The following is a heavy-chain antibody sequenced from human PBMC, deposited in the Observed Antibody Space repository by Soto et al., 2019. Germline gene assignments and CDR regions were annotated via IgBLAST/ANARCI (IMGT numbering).Heavy chain of an antibody. CDR2: ISWNSGSI. CDR3: AKEGGWGSSWPLDY. CDR1: GFTFDDYA. J-gene: IGHJ4*02. D-gene: IGHD6-13*01. V-gene: IGHV3-9*01. Sequence: HPGGSLRLSCAASGFTFDDYAMHWVRQAPGKGLERVSGISWNSGSIGYADSVKGRFTISRDNAKNSLYLQMNSLRAEDTALYYCAKEGGWGSSWPLDYWGQGTLVTVSS.